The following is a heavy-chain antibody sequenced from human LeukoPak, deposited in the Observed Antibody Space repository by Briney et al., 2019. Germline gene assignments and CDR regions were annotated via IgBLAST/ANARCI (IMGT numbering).Heavy chain of an antibody. CDR2: IKQDGSEK. J-gene: IGHJ6*02. Sequence: PGGSLRLSCAASGFTFSSYWMSWVRQAPGKGLEWVANIKQDGSEKCYVDSVKGRFTISRDNAKNSLYLQMNSLRAEDTAVYYCARDSPLGGDPAYYYYYYGMDVWGQGTTVTVSS. V-gene: IGHV3-7*01. CDR1: GFTFSSYW. D-gene: IGHD4-17*01. CDR3: ARDSPLGGDPAYYYYYYGMDV.